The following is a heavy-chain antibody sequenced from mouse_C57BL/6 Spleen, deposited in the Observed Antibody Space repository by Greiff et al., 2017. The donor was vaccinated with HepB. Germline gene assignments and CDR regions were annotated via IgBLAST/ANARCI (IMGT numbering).Heavy chain of an antibody. CDR3: TSDDSIDY. D-gene: IGHD2-4*01. V-gene: IGHV14-4*01. CDR1: GFNIKDDY. CDR2: INTENSST. Sequence: EVQLQQSGAELVRPGASVKLSCTASGFNIKDDYMHWVKQRPEQGLEWIGRINTENSSTEYASKLQGKGTITADTSYNTVYRQISSLTSEDTAVYYCTSDDSIDYWGQGTLVTVSA. J-gene: IGHJ3*01.